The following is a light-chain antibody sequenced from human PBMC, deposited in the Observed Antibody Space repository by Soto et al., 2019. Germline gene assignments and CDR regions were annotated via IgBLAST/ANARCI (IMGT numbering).Light chain of an antibody. Sequence: SAPAQPASVSGSPGQSINISSSGTSRDVGAYDYVSWYQQHPGRDPKLIIYEVSPRFARHSYCFSGSESGNSASLTISGLQAEDEGDYYCTSFAPGRIYVFGSGTKVTVL. CDR2: EVS. CDR3: TSFAPGRIYV. V-gene: IGLV2-14*03. CDR1: SRDVGAYDY. J-gene: IGLJ1*01.